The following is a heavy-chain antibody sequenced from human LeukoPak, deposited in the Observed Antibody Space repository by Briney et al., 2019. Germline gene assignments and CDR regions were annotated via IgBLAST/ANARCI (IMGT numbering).Heavy chain of an antibody. V-gene: IGHV1-69*04. D-gene: IGHD1-26*01. CDR3: ARGWEDGPPTGFDP. CDR1: GGTFSSYA. Sequence: ASVKVSCKASGGTFSSYAISWVRQAPGQGLEWMGRIIPILGIANYAQKFQGRVTITADKSTSTAYMELSSLRSEDTAVYYCARGWEDGPPTGFDPWGQGTLVTVSS. J-gene: IGHJ5*02. CDR2: IIPILGIA.